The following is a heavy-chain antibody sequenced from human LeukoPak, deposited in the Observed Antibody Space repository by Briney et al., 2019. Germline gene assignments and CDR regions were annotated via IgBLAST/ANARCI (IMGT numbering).Heavy chain of an antibody. V-gene: IGHV4-39*07. CDR3: AKDPTPIAARPFDF. CDR2: IYSTGST. D-gene: IGHD6-6*01. CDR1: GGSIDIFSDY. J-gene: IGHJ4*02. Sequence: PSETLSLTCTVSGGSIDIFSDYWGWIRQPPGKGLEWIGSIYSTGSTNNNPSRKSRITITVETSRNQFSLKLSSVTAADTAVYYCAKDPTPIAARPFDFWGQGTLVTVSS.